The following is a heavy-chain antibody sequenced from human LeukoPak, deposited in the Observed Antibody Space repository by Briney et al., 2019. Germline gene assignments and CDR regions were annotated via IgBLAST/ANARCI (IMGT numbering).Heavy chain of an antibody. V-gene: IGHV3-23*01. CDR3: AKDLWGASYHY. Sequence: GGSLRLSYAASGFTFSSYAMSWVRQAPGKGLEWVSAISGSGGSTYYADSVKGRFTISRDNSKNTLYLQMNSLRAKDTAVYYCAKDLWGASYHYWGQGTLVTVSS. J-gene: IGHJ4*02. CDR2: ISGSGGST. CDR1: GFTFSSYA. D-gene: IGHD3-16*02.